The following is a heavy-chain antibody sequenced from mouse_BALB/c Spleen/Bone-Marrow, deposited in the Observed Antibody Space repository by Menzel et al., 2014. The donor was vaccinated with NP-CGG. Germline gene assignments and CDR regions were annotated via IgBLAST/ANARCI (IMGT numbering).Heavy chain of an antibody. J-gene: IGHJ2*01. Sequence: QVQLQQSGSELVKPGASVKISCKASGYAFSSSWMNWVKQRPGQGLEWIGRIYPGDGDTNYNGKFKGKATLTADKSSSTAYMQLSSLTSVDSAVYFCARHYLHYFDYWGQGTTLTVSS. D-gene: IGHD5-5*01. CDR1: GYAFSSSW. CDR3: ARHYLHYFDY. CDR2: IYPGDGDT. V-gene: IGHV1-82*01.